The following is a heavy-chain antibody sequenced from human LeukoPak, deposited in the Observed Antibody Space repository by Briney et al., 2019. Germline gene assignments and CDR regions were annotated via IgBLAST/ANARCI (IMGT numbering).Heavy chain of an antibody. CDR3: ARNGAPGDYYYMDV. CDR2: ISGSGDST. CDR1: GFTFSSYA. D-gene: IGHD4-17*01. Sequence: GGSLRLSCAASGFTFSSYAMSWVRQAPGKGLEWVSAISGSGDSTYYADSVKGRFSISRDNSKNTLYLQMGSLRAEDMAVYYCARNGAPGDYYYMDVWGKGTTVTISS. V-gene: IGHV3-23*01. J-gene: IGHJ6*03.